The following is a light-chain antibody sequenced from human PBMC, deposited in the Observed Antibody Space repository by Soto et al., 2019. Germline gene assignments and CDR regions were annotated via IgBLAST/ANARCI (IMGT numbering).Light chain of an antibody. CDR1: QVVSSSY. CDR3: QQYGSSPWT. Sequence: EIVLTQSPGTMSLSPGERATLSCRASQVVSSSYLAWYQQKPGQAPRLLIYGTSSRATGIPDRFSGSGSGTGFTLTISRLEPEDFAVFYCQQYGSSPWTFGQGTKVEIK. J-gene: IGKJ1*01. V-gene: IGKV3-20*01. CDR2: GTS.